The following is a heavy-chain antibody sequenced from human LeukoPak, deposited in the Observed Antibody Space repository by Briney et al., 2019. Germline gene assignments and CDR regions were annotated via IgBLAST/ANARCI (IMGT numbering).Heavy chain of an antibody. V-gene: IGHV3-30-3*01. CDR2: ISYDGSNK. D-gene: IGHD3-10*01. CDR3: ARGGALLWFGASFDY. CDR1: GFTFNTYT. Sequence: GGPLRLSCAASGFTFNTYTMHWVRQAPDRGLEWVAVISYDGSNKFYVDSVKGRFTISRDNSKNTLYLQMNSLRAEDTAVYYCARGGALLWFGASFDYWGQGTLVTVSS. J-gene: IGHJ4*02.